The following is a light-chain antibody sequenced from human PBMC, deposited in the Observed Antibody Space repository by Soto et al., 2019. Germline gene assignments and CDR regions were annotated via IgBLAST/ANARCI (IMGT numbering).Light chain of an antibody. CDR1: QTISSW. Sequence: DIQMTQSPSTLSGSVGDRFTITCRASQTISSWLAWYQQKPGKAPKLLIYKASTLKSGVPSRFSGSESGTDFTLTISSLQPDDFATYYCQHYNSYSEAFGQGTKVDIK. CDR3: QHYNSYSEA. J-gene: IGKJ1*01. V-gene: IGKV1-5*03. CDR2: KAS.